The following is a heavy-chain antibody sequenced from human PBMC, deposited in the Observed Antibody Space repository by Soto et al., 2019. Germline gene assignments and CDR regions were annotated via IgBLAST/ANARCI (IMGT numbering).Heavy chain of an antibody. J-gene: IGHJ3*02. CDR3: AKGEAFDI. Sequence: PGGSLRLSCAASGFTFSSYAMSWVRQAPGKGLEWVSAVSSSGGKTYYADSVKGRFTISRDNSKSTLFLQMNSLRAEDTAVYFCAKGEAFDIWGQGTMVTV. CDR2: VSSSGGKT. V-gene: IGHV3-23*01. CDR1: GFTFSSYA.